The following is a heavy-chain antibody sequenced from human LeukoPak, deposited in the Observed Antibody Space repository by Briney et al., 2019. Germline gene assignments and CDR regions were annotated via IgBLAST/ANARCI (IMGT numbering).Heavy chain of an antibody. J-gene: IGHJ6*02. CDR1: GYTFTSYY. CDR3: AREPPTAMAYYGMDV. D-gene: IGHD5-18*01. V-gene: IGHV1-46*01. Sequence: EASVKVSCKASGYTFTSYYMHWVRQAPGQGLEWMGIINPSSGSTSYAQKFQGRVTMTRDTSTSTVYMELSSLRSEDTAVYYCAREPPTAMAYYGMDVWGQGTTVTVSS. CDR2: INPSSGST.